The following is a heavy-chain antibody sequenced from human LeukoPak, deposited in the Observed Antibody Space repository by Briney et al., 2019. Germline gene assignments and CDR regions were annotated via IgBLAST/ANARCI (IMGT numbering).Heavy chain of an antibody. CDR3: AGDFPMVRGGGYYYYMDV. V-gene: IGHV6-1*01. CDR1: GDSVSSNSAA. J-gene: IGHJ6*03. D-gene: IGHD3-10*01. CDR2: TYYRSKWYN. Sequence: SQTLSLTCAISGDSVSSNSAAWNWIRQFPSRGLEWLGRTYYRSKWYNDYAVSVKSRITINPDTSKNQFSLQLNSVTPEDTAVYYCAGDFPMVRGGGYYYYMDVWGKGTTVTISS.